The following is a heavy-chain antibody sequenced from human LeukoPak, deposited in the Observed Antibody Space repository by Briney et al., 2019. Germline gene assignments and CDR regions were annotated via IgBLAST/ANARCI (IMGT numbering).Heavy chain of an antibody. CDR1: GGSISSYY. CDR2: IYYSGST. Sequence: SETLSLTCTVSGGSISSYYWSWIRQPPGKGLEWIGYIYYSGSTNYNPPLKSRVTISVDTSKNQFSLKLSSVTAADTAVYYCARLVPAAPMSLYFDYWGQGTLVTVSS. D-gene: IGHD2-2*01. V-gene: IGHV4-59*01. CDR3: ARLVPAAPMSLYFDY. J-gene: IGHJ4*02.